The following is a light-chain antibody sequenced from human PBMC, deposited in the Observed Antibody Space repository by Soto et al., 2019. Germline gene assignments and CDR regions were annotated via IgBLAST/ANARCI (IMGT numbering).Light chain of an antibody. CDR1: QSISSY. Sequence: DIQMTQSPSSLSASVGDRVTITCRASQSISSYLNWYQQKPGKAPKLLIYAASSLQSGVPSRFSGSGSGTDFTLIISSLQSVDFATYYCQQSYCTLYTFGQGTKLEIK. J-gene: IGKJ2*01. CDR2: AAS. V-gene: IGKV1-39*01. CDR3: QQSYCTLYT.